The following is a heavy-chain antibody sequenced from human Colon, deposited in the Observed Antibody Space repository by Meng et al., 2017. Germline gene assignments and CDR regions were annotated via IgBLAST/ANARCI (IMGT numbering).Heavy chain of an antibody. Sequence: QVQLQESGPGLVTPSQAPSLLCSVSGDSITRGGYHWSWVRQRPGRGLEWVGHIYYGGSAFYNPALRSRLTMSTDRSANQFSLRVTSVTAADTATYFCARGLKGSLEFWGQGALVTVSS. CDR1: GDSITRGGYH. J-gene: IGHJ4*02. V-gene: IGHV4-31*03. D-gene: IGHD3-10*01. CDR2: IYYGGSA. CDR3: ARGLKGSLEF.